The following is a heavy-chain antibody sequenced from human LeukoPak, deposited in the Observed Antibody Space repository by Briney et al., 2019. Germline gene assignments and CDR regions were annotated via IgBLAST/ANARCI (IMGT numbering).Heavy chain of an antibody. CDR1: GYTFTSYY. D-gene: IGHD3-10*01. V-gene: IGHV1-8*02. Sequence: ASVKVSCKAAGYTFTSYYMHWVRQATGQGLEWMGWMNPNSGNTGYAQKYQRRVTITRNTSISTDYIELRRLRSEDTAVHYCTRRPAMVRRGGDGPNRTSGSWFDPGGQGTLVTVSS. J-gene: IGHJ5*02. CDR2: MNPNSGNT. CDR3: TRRPAMVRRGGDGPNRTSGSWFDP.